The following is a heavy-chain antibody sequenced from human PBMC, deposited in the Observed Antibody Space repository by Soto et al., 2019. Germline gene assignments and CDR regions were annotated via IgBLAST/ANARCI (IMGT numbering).Heavy chain of an antibody. CDR1: GFTFRNYA. D-gene: IGHD3-22*01. Sequence: QVQLVESGGGVVQPGKSLRLSCAASGFTFRNYAMHWVRQVRQAPGQGLEWVAVISYDGSNQFYADSVKGRFTISRDDSKNTLYLQMNSLRADDTAVYYCARDDYASTGRNSGFDYWGQGTLGTVSS. J-gene: IGHJ4*02. V-gene: IGHV3-30-3*01. CDR3: ARDDYASTGRNSGFDY. CDR2: ISYDGSNQ.